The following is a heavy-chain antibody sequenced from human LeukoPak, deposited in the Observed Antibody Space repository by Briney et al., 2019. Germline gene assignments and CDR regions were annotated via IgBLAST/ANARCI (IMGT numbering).Heavy chain of an antibody. CDR3: AGAPHTYYDFWSGSKFDY. CDR2: IYYSGST. D-gene: IGHD3-3*01. Sequence: SETLSLTCTVSGGSISSYYWSWIRQPPGKGLEWIGYIYYSGSTNYNPSLKSRVTISVDTSKNQFSLKLSSVTAADTAVYYCAGAPHTYYDFWSGSKFDYWGQGTLVTVSS. V-gene: IGHV4-59*01. J-gene: IGHJ4*02. CDR1: GGSISSYY.